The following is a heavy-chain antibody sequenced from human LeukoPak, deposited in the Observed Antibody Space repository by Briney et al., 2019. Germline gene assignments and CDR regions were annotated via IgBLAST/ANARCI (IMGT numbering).Heavy chain of an antibody. CDR2: MNPNSGNT. CDR1: GYTFTSYD. J-gene: IGHJ6*02. CDR3: ARFTAMVYYYYGMDV. D-gene: IGHD5-18*01. Sequence: ASVKVSCKASGYTFTSYDIHWVRQATGQGLEWMGWMNPNSGNTGYAQKFQGRVTMTRNTSISTAYMELSSLRSEDTAVYYCARFTAMVYYYYGMDVWGQGTTVTVSS. V-gene: IGHV1-8*01.